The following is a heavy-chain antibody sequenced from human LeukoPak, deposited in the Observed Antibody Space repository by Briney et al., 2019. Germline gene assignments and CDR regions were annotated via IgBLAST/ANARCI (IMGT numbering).Heavy chain of an antibody. CDR2: ISDSGGST. D-gene: IGHD2-15*01. J-gene: IGHJ6*02. Sequence: GGSLRLSCSASGFPFSSYAMHWVRQAPGKGLEYVSAISDSGGSTYYADSVKGRFTISRDNSKNTLYLQMSSLRAGDTAVYFCVRGYSFGPYGMDVWGQGATVTVSS. CDR1: GFPFSSYA. CDR3: VRGYSFGPYGMDV. V-gene: IGHV3-64D*09.